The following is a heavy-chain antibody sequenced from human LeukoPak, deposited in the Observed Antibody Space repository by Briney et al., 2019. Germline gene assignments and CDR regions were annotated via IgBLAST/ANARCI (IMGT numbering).Heavy chain of an antibody. CDR2: INSDGSST. CDR3: ARSGYYYGMDV. CDR1: GLTFSSYW. V-gene: IGHV3-74*01. Sequence: GGSLRLSCAASGLTFSSYWMHWVRQAPGKGLVWVSRINSDGSSTIYADSVKGRFTISRDNAKNTLYLQMNSLRAEDTAVYYCARSGYYYGMDVWGQGTTVTVSS. J-gene: IGHJ6*02.